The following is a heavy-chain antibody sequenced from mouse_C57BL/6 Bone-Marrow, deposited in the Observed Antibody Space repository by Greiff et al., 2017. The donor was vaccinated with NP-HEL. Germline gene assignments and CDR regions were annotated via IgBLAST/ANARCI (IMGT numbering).Heavy chain of an antibody. J-gene: IGHJ4*01. CDR3: ARTIYGSSPDY. D-gene: IGHD1-1*01. CDR2: IYPRSGNT. CDR1: GYTFTSYG. V-gene: IGHV1-81*01. Sequence: VKLMESGAELARPGASVKLSCKASGYTFTSYGISWVKQRTGQGLEWIGEIYPRSGNTYYNEKFKGKATLTADKSSSTAYMELRSLTSEDSAVYFCARTIYGSSPDYWGQGTSVTVSS.